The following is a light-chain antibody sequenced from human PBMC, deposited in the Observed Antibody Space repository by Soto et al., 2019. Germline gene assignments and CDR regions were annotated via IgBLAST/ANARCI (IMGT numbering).Light chain of an antibody. CDR1: QSVRSDY. J-gene: IGKJ4*01. CDR3: QQYGNSPLT. Sequence: EIVLTQSPATLSLSPGDRATLSCRASQSVRSDYFAWYQQKPGQAPRVIIFGVSTRATAIPDRFSGSGSGTDFTLTISRLEPEDFALYYCQQYGNSPLTFGGGTRVEIQ. V-gene: IGKV3-20*01. CDR2: GVS.